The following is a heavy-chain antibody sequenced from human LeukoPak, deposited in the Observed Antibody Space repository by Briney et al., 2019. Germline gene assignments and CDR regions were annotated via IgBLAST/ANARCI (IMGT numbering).Heavy chain of an antibody. CDR2: ISSSSTTI. CDR1: GFTFSSYS. Sequence: PGGSLRLSCAASGFTFSSYSMNWVRQAPGKGLEWVSYISSSSTTIYYADSVKGRFTISRDNSKNTLYLQMNSLTDEDTAVYYCARDLSGSYMSDYWGQGTLVTVSS. D-gene: IGHD3-10*01. J-gene: IGHJ4*02. CDR3: ARDLSGSYMSDY. V-gene: IGHV3-48*02.